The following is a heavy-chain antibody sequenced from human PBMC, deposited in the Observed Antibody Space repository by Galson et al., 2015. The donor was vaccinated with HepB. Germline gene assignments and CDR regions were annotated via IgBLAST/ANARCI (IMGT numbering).Heavy chain of an antibody. Sequence: SLRLSCAASGFTFSSYGMHWVRQAPGKGLEWVAVISYDGSNKYYADSVKGRFTISRDNSKNTLYLQMNSLRAEDTAVYYCAKGDWGPGFDPWGQGTLVTVSS. V-gene: IGHV3-30*18. D-gene: IGHD7-27*01. CDR2: ISYDGSNK. J-gene: IGHJ5*02. CDR1: GFTFSSYG. CDR3: AKGDWGPGFDP.